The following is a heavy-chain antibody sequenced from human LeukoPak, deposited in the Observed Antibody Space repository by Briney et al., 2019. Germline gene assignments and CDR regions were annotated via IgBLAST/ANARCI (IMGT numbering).Heavy chain of an antibody. V-gene: IGHV1-8*02. J-gene: IGHJ4*02. D-gene: IGHD3-22*01. Sequence: ASVKVSCKASGYTFTSYDINWVRQATGQGLEWMGWMNPNSGNTGYAQKFQGRVTMTRNTSISTAYMELSSLRSEDTAVYYCAREGSYDSSGGYYFDYWGQGTLVTVSS. CDR3: AREGSYDSSGGYYFDY. CDR2: MNPNSGNT. CDR1: GYTFTSYD.